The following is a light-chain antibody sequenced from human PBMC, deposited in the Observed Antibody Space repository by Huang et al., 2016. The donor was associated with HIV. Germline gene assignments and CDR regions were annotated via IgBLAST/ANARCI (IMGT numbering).Light chain of an antibody. Sequence: DIVLTQSPVSLAVSLGERATITCKSRQSVFFRANDQNYLAWFQQRPGQPPRLRLYWAATRESGVPDRFRGSGSGTDFTRTITRLQSDDVAVYYCQQCYIAPFTFGRGTKLEI. J-gene: IGKJ2*01. CDR2: WAA. CDR1: QSVFFRANDQNY. CDR3: QQCYIAPFT. V-gene: IGKV4-1*01.